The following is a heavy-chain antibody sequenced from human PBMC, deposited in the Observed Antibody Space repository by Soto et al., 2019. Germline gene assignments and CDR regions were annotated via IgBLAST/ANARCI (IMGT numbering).Heavy chain of an antibody. J-gene: IGHJ6*02. D-gene: IGHD3-10*01. Sequence: QVQLVESGGGVVQPGRSLRLSCAASGFTFSSYGMHWVRQAPGKGLEWVAVISYDGSNKYYADSVKGRFTISRDNSKNTLYLQMNSLRAEDTAVYYCAKLSVTPGSGSYYNPRTLYYYYGMDVWGQGTTVTVSS. CDR3: AKLSVTPGSGSYYNPRTLYYYYGMDV. V-gene: IGHV3-30*18. CDR2: ISYDGSNK. CDR1: GFTFSSYG.